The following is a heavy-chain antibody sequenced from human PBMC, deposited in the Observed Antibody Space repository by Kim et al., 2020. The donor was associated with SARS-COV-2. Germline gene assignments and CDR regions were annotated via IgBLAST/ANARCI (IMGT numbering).Heavy chain of an antibody. CDR3: SRERSSGRNNWFDP. Sequence: GGSLRLSCEASGFTFSSYGMHWVRQAPGKGLEWVAVIWYDGSNKYYADSVKGRFTISRDNSKNTLYLQMNSLRAEDTAVYYSSRERSSGRNNWFDPSGQG. CDR2: IWYDGSNK. J-gene: IGHJ5*02. V-gene: IGHV3-33*01. CDR1: GFTFSSYG. D-gene: IGHD1-26*01.